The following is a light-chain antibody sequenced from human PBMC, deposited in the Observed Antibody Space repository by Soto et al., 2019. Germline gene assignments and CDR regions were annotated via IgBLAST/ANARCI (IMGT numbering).Light chain of an antibody. Sequence: QSALTQPPSASGSPGQSVTISCTGTPSDVGGSNSVSWYQQHPGKAHNLMIYDVNKRPSGVPDRFSGSKSGNTASLTVSGLQAADEAYYFCSSYAPSDVVFGGGTKLTVL. CDR2: DVN. CDR1: PSDVGGSNS. CDR3: SSYAPSDVV. V-gene: IGLV2-8*01. J-gene: IGLJ2*01.